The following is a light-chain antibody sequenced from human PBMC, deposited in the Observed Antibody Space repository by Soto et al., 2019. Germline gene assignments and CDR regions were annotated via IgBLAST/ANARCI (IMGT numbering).Light chain of an antibody. V-gene: IGLV2-14*01. CDR3: SSFTSSHTWV. CDR2: EVT. J-gene: IGLJ3*02. CDR1: TSDVGGYDY. Sequence: QSALTQPASVSGSPGQSIAISCTGTTSDVGGYDYVSWYQQHPGKAPKVIIYEVTNRPSGVSTRFSGSKSGNTASLTISGLQADDEADYYCSSFTSSHTWVFGGGTKLIVL.